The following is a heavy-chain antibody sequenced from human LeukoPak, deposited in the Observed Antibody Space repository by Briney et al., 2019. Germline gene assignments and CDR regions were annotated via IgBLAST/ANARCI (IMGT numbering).Heavy chain of an antibody. CDR2: MNPNSGNT. CDR1: GYTFTSYD. J-gene: IGHJ5*02. D-gene: IGHD2-2*01. CDR3: ARGGDIVVVPAAEYNWFDP. Sequence: ASVKVSCKASGYTFTSYDINWVRQATGQGLEWMGWMNPNSGNTGYAQKFQGRVTMTRNTSISTAYMELSCLRSEDTAVYYCARGGDIVVVPAAEYNWFDPWGQGTLVTVSS. V-gene: IGHV1-8*01.